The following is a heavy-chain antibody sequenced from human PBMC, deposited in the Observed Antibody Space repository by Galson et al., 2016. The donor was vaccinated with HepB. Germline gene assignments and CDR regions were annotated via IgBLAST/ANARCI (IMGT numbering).Heavy chain of an antibody. D-gene: IGHD6-13*01. CDR3: ARHRSIAAAGGFDP. J-gene: IGHJ5*02. Sequence: ETLSLTCTVSGGSISSSSYYWGWIRQPPGKGLEWIGSIYYSGSTYYNPSLKSRVTISVDTSKNQFSLKLSSVTAADTAVYYCARHRSIAAAGGFDPWGQGTLVTVSS. CDR1: GGSISSSSYY. CDR2: IYYSGST. V-gene: IGHV4-39*01.